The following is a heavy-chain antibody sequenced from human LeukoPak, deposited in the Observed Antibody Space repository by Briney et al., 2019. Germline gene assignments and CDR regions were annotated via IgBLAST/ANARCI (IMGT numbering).Heavy chain of an antibody. CDR1: GGSISSHY. Sequence: PSETLSLTCTVSGGSISSHYWSWIRQPPGKGLEWIGYIYYSGSTNYNPSLKSRVTISVDTSKNQFSLKLSPVTAADTAVYYCARENSGSYFYYYYYYMDVWGKGTTVTVSS. CDR3: ARENSGSYFYYYYYYMDV. V-gene: IGHV4-59*11. CDR2: IYYSGST. J-gene: IGHJ6*03. D-gene: IGHD1-26*01.